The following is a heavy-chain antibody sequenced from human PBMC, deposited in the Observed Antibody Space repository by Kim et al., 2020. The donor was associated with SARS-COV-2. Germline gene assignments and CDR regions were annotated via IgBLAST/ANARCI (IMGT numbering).Heavy chain of an antibody. CDR2: IYYTGST. V-gene: IGHV4-59*12. CDR1: GGSIGTYY. CDR3: ARVRGLPGATRLSYYYVLDV. J-gene: IGHJ6*02. Sequence: SETLSLTCSVSGGSIGTYYWSWIRQIPGKGLEWIGHIYYTGSTNYRPSLKSRLTISVDTSKNEVSLKLRSLTAADTALYYCARVRGLPGATRLSYYYVLDVWGQGTTVTVSS. D-gene: IGHD3-10*02.